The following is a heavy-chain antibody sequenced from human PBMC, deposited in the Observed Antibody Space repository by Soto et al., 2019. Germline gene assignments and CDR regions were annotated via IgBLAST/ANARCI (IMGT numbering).Heavy chain of an antibody. Sequence: SVKVSCKASGYTFTSYGISWVRQAPGQGLEWMGGIIPIFGTANYAQKFQGRVTITADESTSTAYMELSSLRSEDTAVYYCARHRGLLIMVFDIWGQGTMVTVSS. CDR3: ARHRGLLIMVFDI. V-gene: IGHV1-69*13. D-gene: IGHD4-17*01. J-gene: IGHJ3*02. CDR1: GYTFTSYG. CDR2: IIPIFGTA.